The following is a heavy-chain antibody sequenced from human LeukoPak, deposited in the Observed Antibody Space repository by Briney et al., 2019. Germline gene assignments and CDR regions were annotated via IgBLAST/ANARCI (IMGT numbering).Heavy chain of an antibody. CDR3: ARDGGGAYSLAFDI. CDR1: GFSVISNY. V-gene: IGHV3-53*01. J-gene: IGHJ3*02. D-gene: IGHD1-26*01. Sequence: PGGSLRLYCAASGFSVISNYMSWVRQAPGRGLEWVSLIYSGGSTNYVDSVKGRFTISRDNSKNTLYLQMNNLRAEDTAVYYCARDGGGAYSLAFDIWGQGTLVTVSS. CDR2: IYSGGST.